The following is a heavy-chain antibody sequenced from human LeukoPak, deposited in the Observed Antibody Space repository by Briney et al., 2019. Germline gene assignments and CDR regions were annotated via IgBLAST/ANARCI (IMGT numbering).Heavy chain of an antibody. J-gene: IGHJ4*02. CDR2: IYYSGST. D-gene: IGHD1-26*01. CDR3: AREAGATVLDY. Sequence: PSETLSLTCTVSGGSISSYYWSWIRQPPGKGLEWIGYIYYSGSTNYNPSLKSRVTISVDTSKNQFSLKLSSVTAADTAVYYCAREAGATVLDYWGQGTLVTVSS. CDR1: GGSISSYY. V-gene: IGHV4-59*01.